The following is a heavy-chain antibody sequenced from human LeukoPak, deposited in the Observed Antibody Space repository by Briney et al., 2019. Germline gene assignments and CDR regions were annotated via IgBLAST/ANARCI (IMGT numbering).Heavy chain of an antibody. Sequence: PSETLSLTCTVSGGSISSYYWSWIRQPPGKGLEWIGYIYCSGSTNYNPSLKSRVTISVDTSKNQFSLKLSSVTAADTAVYYCARETDYGDHYYFDYWGQGTLVTVSS. V-gene: IGHV4-59*01. CDR2: IYCSGST. D-gene: IGHD4-17*01. CDR3: ARETDYGDHYYFDY. J-gene: IGHJ4*02. CDR1: GGSISSYY.